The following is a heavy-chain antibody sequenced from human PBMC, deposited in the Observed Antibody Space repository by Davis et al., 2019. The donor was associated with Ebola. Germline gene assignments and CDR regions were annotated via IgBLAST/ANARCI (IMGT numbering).Heavy chain of an antibody. D-gene: IGHD2-8*02. V-gene: IGHV3-21*01. CDR1: GFTFSSYW. CDR3: ARDHCTGGVCYFSGYYYYGMDV. CDR2: ISSSCSYI. Sequence: GESLKISCAASGFTFSSYWMSWVRQAPGKGLEWVSSISSSCSYIYYADSVKGRFTISRDNAKNSLYLQMNSLRAEDTAVYYCARDHCTGGVCYFSGYYYYGMDVWGQGTTVTVSS. J-gene: IGHJ6*02.